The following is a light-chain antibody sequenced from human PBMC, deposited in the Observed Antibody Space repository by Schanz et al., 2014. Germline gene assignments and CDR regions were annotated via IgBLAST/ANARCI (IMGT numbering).Light chain of an antibody. Sequence: EAVLTQSPGTLSLSPGERATLSCRASQSVRSRNLAWYQQKPGQAPRLLIYSASRRATGIPERFSGSGSGTEFTLTISSLQSEDFAVYYCQQYGSSPWTFGQGTKVEIK. V-gene: IGKV3-20*01. CDR3: QQYGSSPWT. J-gene: IGKJ1*01. CDR2: SAS. CDR1: QSVRSRN.